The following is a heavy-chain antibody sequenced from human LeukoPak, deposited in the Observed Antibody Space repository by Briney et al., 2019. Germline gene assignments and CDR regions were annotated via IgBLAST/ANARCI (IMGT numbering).Heavy chain of an antibody. D-gene: IGHD2-2*01. J-gene: IGHJ4*02. CDR2: IYHSGTT. Sequence: SEPLSLSCAACAHRITSGYYWGWMWQPPGNGLDCIGSIYHSGTTYYNPSIKSRVTISVDTSKNQFSLKLSSVTAADTAVYYCARDRSTSQDHWGQGTLVTVSS. V-gene: IGHV4-38-2*02. CDR3: ARDRSTSQDH. CDR1: AHRITSGYY.